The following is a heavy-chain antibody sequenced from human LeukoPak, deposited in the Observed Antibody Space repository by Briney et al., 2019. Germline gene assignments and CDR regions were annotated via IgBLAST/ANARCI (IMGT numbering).Heavy chain of an antibody. Sequence: GGSLRLSCAASGFTFSQYWMTCVRQAPGKGLEWVANIKQDGSKKNYGDSVKGRFTISRDNAKNSLYLQMHSLRAEETAVYDCARGQQVFVYWGQGTLVTVSS. J-gene: IGHJ4*02. D-gene: IGHD6-13*01. CDR3: ARGQQVFVY. V-gene: IGHV3-7*05. CDR1: GFTFSQYW. CDR2: IKQDGSKK.